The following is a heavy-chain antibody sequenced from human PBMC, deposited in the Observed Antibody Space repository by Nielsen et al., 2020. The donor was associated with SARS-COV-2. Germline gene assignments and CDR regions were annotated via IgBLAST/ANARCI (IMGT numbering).Heavy chain of an antibody. CDR3: ARDRSYYYGSGPRDAFDI. CDR2: ISYDGSNK. V-gene: IGHV3-30*04. D-gene: IGHD3-10*01. J-gene: IGHJ3*02. CDR1: GFTFSSYA. Sequence: GESLEISCAASGFTFSSYAMHWVRQAPGKGLEWVAVISYDGSNKYYADSVKGRFTISRDNSKNTLYLQMNSLRAEDTAVYYCARDRSYYYGSGPRDAFDIWGQGTMVTVSS.